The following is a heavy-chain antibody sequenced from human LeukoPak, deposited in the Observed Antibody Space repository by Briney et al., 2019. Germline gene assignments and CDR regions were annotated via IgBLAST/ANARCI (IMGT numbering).Heavy chain of an antibody. D-gene: IGHD4-17*01. CDR3: AITYGDHKTPFDY. CDR2: ISSSGSTI. CDR1: GFTFSSYE. J-gene: IGHJ4*02. Sequence: GGSLRLSCAASGFTFSSYEMNWVRQAPGKGLEWVSYISSSGSTIYYADSVEGRFTISRDNAKNSLYLQMNSLRAEDTAVYYCAITYGDHKTPFDYWGQGTLVTVSS. V-gene: IGHV3-48*03.